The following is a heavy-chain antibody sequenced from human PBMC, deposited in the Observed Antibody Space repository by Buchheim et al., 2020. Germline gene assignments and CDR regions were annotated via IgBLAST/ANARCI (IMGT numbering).Heavy chain of an antibody. D-gene: IGHD6-13*01. CDR2: ISSSSSYI. V-gene: IGHV3-21*01. CDR3: ASENTPGVAAASDY. Sequence: EVQLVESGGGLVKPGGSLRLSCAASGFTFSTYSMIWVRQAPGKGLEWVSSISSSSSYIYYADSVKGRFTISRDNARNSLYLQMNSLRAEDTAVYYCASENTPGVAAASDYWGQGTL. CDR1: GFTFSTYS. J-gene: IGHJ4*02.